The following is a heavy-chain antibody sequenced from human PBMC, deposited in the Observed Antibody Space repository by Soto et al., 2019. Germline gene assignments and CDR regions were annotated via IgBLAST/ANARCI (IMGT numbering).Heavy chain of an antibody. Sequence: GGSLRLSCAASGFTFSSYWMSWVRQAPGKGLEWVASIKENGSEKDYVDSVKGRFTISRDNAKNSLYLQMNSLRAEDTAMYYCARSLGYASYWGQGTLVTVSS. CDR2: IKENGSEK. D-gene: IGHD2-15*01. V-gene: IGHV3-7*01. CDR3: ARSLGYASY. CDR1: GFTFSSYW. J-gene: IGHJ4*02.